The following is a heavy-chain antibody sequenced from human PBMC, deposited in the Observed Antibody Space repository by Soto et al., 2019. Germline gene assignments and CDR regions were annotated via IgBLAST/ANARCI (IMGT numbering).Heavy chain of an antibody. J-gene: IGHJ4*02. D-gene: IGHD2-21*02. CDR1: GYSSSNYY. V-gene: IGHV1-46*01. CDR2: VNPYGASS. Sequence: QVQVVQSGAKVKEPGASVKVSCKASGYSSSNYYTHWVRQAPGQGLEWMGIVNPYGASSNYAQSFQGRVTLTRETSTNTDYMDLSRLTSDDTAVYYCASVTTIWSNWGQGTLVTVSS. CDR3: ASVTTIWSN.